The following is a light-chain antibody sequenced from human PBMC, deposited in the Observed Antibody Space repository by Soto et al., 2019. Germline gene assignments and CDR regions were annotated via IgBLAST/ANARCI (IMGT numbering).Light chain of an antibody. V-gene: IGKV3-20*01. CDR1: QSVTSSY. CDR2: GAS. CDR3: QQYGSSRQT. Sequence: PGERATLSCRASQSVTSSYLAWYQQKPGQAPRLLIYGASSRATGIPDRFTGSGSGTDFTLTISRLEPEDFAVYYCQQYGSSRQTFGQGTKVEIK. J-gene: IGKJ1*01.